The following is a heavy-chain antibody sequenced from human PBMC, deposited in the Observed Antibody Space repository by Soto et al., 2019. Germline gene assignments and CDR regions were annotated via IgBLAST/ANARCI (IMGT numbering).Heavy chain of an antibody. J-gene: IGHJ3*02. CDR2: IRSKAYGGTT. CDR1: GFTFGDYA. V-gene: IGHV3-49*04. CDR3: TRVYVVVVTSSPAFDI. Sequence: EVQLVESGGGLVQPGRSLRLSCTASGFTFGDYAMSWVRQAPGKGLEWVGFIRSKAYGGTTEYAASVKGRFTISRDDSKSIAYLQMNSLKTEVTAVYYCTRVYVVVVTSSPAFDIWGLGTMVTVSS. D-gene: IGHD3-22*01.